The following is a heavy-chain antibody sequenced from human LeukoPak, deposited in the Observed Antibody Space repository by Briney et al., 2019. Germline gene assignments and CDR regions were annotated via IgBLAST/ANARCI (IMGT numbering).Heavy chain of an antibody. V-gene: IGHV1-69*01. D-gene: IGHD1-7*01. CDR2: IIPIFGTA. CDR1: GGTFSSYA. J-gene: IGHJ4*02. CDR3: ATSGRTGTTNFDY. Sequence: GSSVKVSCKASGGTFSSYAISWVRQAPGQGLEWMGGIIPIFGTANYAQKFQGRVTITADESTSTAYMELSSLRSEDTAVYYCATSGRTGTTNFDYWGQGTLVTVSS.